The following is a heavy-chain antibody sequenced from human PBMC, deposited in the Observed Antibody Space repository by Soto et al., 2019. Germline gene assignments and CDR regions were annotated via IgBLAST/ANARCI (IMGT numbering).Heavy chain of an antibody. CDR1: GGSISIYY. D-gene: IGHD2-2*01. CDR3: ASGGIVVVPAAISPGPLYYYYGMDV. CDR2: IYYSGST. Sequence: SETLSLTCTVSGGSISIYYWSWIRHPPGKGLEWIGYIYYSGSTNYNPSLKSRVTISVDTSKNQFSLKLSSVTAADTAVYYCASGGIVVVPAAISPGPLYYYYGMDVWGQGTTVTVSS. J-gene: IGHJ6*02. V-gene: IGHV4-59*01.